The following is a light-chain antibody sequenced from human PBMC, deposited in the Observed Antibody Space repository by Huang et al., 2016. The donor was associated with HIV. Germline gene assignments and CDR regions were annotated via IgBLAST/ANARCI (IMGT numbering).Light chain of an antibody. J-gene: IGKJ1*01. V-gene: IGKV1-39*01. CDR3: QQSYSTPWT. CDR1: QSINSH. CDR2: SAS. Sequence: DIQMTQSPSSLSASIGDRVTITCRSSQSINSHLNWYQQSPGKAPKLLIYSASSLHSGVTSRFSGSGSATDFTLTISSLQPEDFATYFCQQSYSTPWTFGQGTKVEIK.